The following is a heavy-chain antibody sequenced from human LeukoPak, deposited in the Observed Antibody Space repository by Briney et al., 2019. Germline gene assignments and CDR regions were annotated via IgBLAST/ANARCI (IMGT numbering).Heavy chain of an antibody. CDR1: GFTFSSYA. V-gene: IGHV3-30*04. Sequence: GGSLRLSCAASGFTFSSYAMHWVRQAPGKGLEWVAVISYDGSNKYYADSVKGRFTISRDNSKNTLYLQMNSLRAEDTAVYYCARGRGGYGSLWYFDLWGRGTLVTVSS. D-gene: IGHD5-12*01. CDR2: ISYDGSNK. J-gene: IGHJ2*01. CDR3: ARGRGGYGSLWYFDL.